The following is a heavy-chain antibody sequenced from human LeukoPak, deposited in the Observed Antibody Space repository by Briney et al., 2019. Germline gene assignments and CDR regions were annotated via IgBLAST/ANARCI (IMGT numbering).Heavy chain of an antibody. CDR2: IKQDGSEK. D-gene: IGHD5-18*01. V-gene: IGHV3-7*01. CDR3: ARERTRGYSYGSDFDY. CDR1: GFTFSRYW. J-gene: IGHJ4*02. Sequence: GGSLSLSCAASGFTFSRYWMSWARQAPGKGLEWVANIKQDGSEKYYVDSVKGRFTISRDNAKNSLYLQMNSLRAEDTAVYYCARERTRGYSYGSDFDYWGQGTLVTVSS.